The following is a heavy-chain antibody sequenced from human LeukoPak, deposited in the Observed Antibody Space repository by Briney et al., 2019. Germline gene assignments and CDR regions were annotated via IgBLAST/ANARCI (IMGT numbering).Heavy chain of an antibody. CDR2: INPNSGGS. CDR1: GYTFTAYQ. D-gene: IGHD3-22*01. CDR3: ARVKLITGFDY. V-gene: IGHV1-2*02. J-gene: IGHJ4*02. Sequence: ASVKVSCKSSGYTFTAYQMHWVRQAPGQGLEWVGWINPNSGGSNYAQRFQGRVTVTRGTSINTAYMELSRLRPDDTAVYYCARVKLITGFDYWGQGTLVTVSS.